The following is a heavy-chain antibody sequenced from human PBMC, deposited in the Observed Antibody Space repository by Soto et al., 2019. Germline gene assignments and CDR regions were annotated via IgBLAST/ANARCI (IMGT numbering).Heavy chain of an antibody. CDR2: IIPIFGTA. V-gene: IGHV1-69*01. CDR3: ARVLGYCSRTSCYAAYYYSYGMAV. CDR1: GGTFSSYA. Sequence: QVQLVQSGAEVKKPGSSVKVSCKASGGTFSSYAISWVRQAPGQGLEWMGGIIPIFGTANYAQKFQGRVTITADYSTSSGYRELSSLRAEDTAVCYCARVLGYCSRTSCYAAYYYSYGMAVWGQGTTVTVSS. J-gene: IGHJ6*02. D-gene: IGHD2-2*01.